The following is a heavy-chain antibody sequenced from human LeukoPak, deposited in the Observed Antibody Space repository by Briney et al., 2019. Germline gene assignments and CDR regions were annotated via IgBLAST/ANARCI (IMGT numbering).Heavy chain of an antibody. J-gene: IGHJ3*02. CDR2: IGSSGSYI. D-gene: IGHD5-12*01. CDR1: GFAFSGDN. V-gene: IGHV3-21*01. Sequence: GGSLRLSCAASGFAFSGDNMNWVPQAPGKALEWVSFIGSSGSYIKYADSVKGRFTISRDNAKNSLYLQMNSLRAEDTAMYFCARDRAIDIRAYDIWGQGTMVTVSS. CDR3: ARDRAIDIRAYDI.